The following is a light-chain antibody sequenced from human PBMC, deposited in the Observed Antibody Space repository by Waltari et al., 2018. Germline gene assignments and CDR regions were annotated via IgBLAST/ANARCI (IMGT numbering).Light chain of an antibody. V-gene: IGLV1-40*01. Sequence: SVLTQPPSVSGAPGQRVTISCTGSSSNFGSTYDAHWYQQVPGTAPKLHIYATPYRPSGVPDRFSGSKSGTSASLAITGLQAEDEADYYCQSYDSSLSALVFGGGTKLTVL. CDR1: SSNFGSTYD. J-gene: IGLJ2*01. CDR3: QSYDSSLSALV. CDR2: ATP.